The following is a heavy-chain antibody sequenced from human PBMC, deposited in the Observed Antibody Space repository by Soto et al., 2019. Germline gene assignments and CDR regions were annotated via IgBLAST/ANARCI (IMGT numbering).Heavy chain of an antibody. CDR2: IHHSGST. V-gene: IGHV4-59*01. CDR3: ARSYYDSSGYLEAFDI. J-gene: IGHJ3*02. CDR1: GGSIGSYY. Sequence: QVQLQESGPGLVKPSETLSLTCTVSGGSIGSYYWSWIRQPPGQGLEWIAYIHHSGSTNYSPSLKSRVTISGDTSKSQFSLRLTSVTAADTAVYYCARSYYDSSGYLEAFDIWGQGTMVTVSS. D-gene: IGHD3-22*01.